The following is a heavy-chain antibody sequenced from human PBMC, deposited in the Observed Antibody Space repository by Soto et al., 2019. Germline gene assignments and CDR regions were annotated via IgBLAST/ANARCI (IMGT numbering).Heavy chain of an antibody. CDR2: IYYSGST. Sequence: SQTLSLTCTVSGGSISSSSYYWGWIRQPPGKGLEWIGSIYYSGSTYYNPSLKSRVTISVDTSKNQFSLKLSSVTAADAAVYYCASQASPYYYYGMDVWGQGTTVTVSS. CDR1: GGSISSSSYY. J-gene: IGHJ6*02. CDR3: ASQASPYYYYGMDV. V-gene: IGHV4-39*01.